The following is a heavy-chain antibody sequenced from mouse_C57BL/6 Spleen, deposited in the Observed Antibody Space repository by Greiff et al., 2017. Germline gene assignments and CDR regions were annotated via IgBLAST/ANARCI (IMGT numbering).Heavy chain of an antibody. J-gene: IGHJ2*01. CDR1: GYAFSSSW. CDR3: ARGNYPFDY. Sequence: LQESGPELVKPGASVKISCKASGYAFSSSWMNWVKQRPGKGLEWIGRIYPGDGDTNYNGKFKGKATLTADKSSSTAYMQLSSLTSEDSAVYFCARGNYPFDYWGQGTTLTVSS. D-gene: IGHD2-1*01. CDR2: IYPGDGDT. V-gene: IGHV1-82*01.